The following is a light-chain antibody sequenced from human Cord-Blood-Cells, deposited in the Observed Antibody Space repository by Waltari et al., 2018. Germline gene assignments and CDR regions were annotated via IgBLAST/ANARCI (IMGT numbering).Light chain of an antibody. Sequence: SYVLTQPPSVSVAPGKTARITCGGNNIGSKSVHWYQQKPGQAPVLVTYYDSDRPSGLPERFSGSNSGNTATLTISRVEAGDEADYYCQVWDSSSDHYVFGTGTKVTVL. CDR1: NIGSKS. V-gene: IGLV3-21*04. CDR2: YDS. CDR3: QVWDSSSDHYV. J-gene: IGLJ1*01.